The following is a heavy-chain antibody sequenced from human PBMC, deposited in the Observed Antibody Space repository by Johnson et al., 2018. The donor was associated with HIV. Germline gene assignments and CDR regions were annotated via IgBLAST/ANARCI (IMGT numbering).Heavy chain of an antibody. CDR3: ARDFQWLEAFDI. Sequence: QVQLVESGGGVVQPGRSLRLSCAASGFTFSTYAMHWVRQAPGKGLEWVAVISYGGNNKYYADSVKGRFTLSRENSKNTLYLQMNSLRPEDTGIYYCARDFQWLEAFDIWGQGTMVTVSS. V-gene: IGHV3-30-3*01. CDR1: GFTFSTYA. CDR2: ISYGGNNK. J-gene: IGHJ3*02. D-gene: IGHD6-19*01.